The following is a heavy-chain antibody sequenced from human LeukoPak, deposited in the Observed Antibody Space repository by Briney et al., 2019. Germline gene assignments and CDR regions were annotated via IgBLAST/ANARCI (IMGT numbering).Heavy chain of an antibody. D-gene: IGHD6-19*01. CDR2: INTSGSGT. J-gene: IGHJ4*02. CDR3: AKGVWDSSGWYLDY. V-gene: IGHV3-23*05. Sequence: GGSLRLYCAVTGFTLSSHALSWGGQAPGPGLPWVSVINTSGSGTFYADSVKGRFAISRDSSKNTLYLQMNSLRAEDTAVYYCAKGVWDSSGWYLDYWGQGTLVTVSS. CDR1: GFTLSSHA.